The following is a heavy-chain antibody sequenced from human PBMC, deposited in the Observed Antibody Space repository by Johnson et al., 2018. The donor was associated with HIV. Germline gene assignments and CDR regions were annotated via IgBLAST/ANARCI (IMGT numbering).Heavy chain of an antibody. V-gene: IGHV3-7*01. CDR3: ARGPYKFDTTGEGPFDI. CDR1: GFTFSIYW. CDR2: IRQDGRAK. J-gene: IGHJ3*02. D-gene: IGHD2/OR15-2a*01. Sequence: VQLVESGGGLVQPGGSLRLSCAASGFTFSIYWMNWVRQAAGKGLEWVANIRQDGRAKPYVDSLRGRFTISRDNAKKSVDQQMSSLRVEDTAVYFCARGPYKFDTTGEGPFDIWGQGTVVTVSS.